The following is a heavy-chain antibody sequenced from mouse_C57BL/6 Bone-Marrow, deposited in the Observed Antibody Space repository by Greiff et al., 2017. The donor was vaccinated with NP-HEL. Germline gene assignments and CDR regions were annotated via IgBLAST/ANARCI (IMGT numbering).Heavy chain of an antibody. CDR2: ISSGSSTI. CDR3: ARERYHMDY. V-gene: IGHV5-17*01. D-gene: IGHD1-1*01. CDR1: GFTFSDYG. Sequence: EVNVVESGGGLVKPGGSLKLSCAASGFTFSDYGMHWVRQAPEKGLEWVAYISSGSSTIYYADTVKGRFTISRYNAQNPLFLQMTSLRSEDTAMYYCARERYHMDYWGQGTSVTVSS. J-gene: IGHJ4*01.